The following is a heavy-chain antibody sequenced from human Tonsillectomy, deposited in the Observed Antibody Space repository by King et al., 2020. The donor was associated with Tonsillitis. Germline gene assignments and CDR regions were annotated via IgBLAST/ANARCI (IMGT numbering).Heavy chain of an antibody. CDR3: ARGEGFDFDY. CDR1: GYNFTTYW. CDR2: IYPDDSDA. V-gene: IGHV5-51*01. Sequence: QLVQSGAEVKKPGESLKISCKVSGYNFTTYWIGWVRQMPGKGLEWMGIIYPDDSDARYRPSFQGQVSMSADKSILTAYLPWSSLKASATAIFYCARGEGFDFDYWGQGTLVTVSS. J-gene: IGHJ4*02. D-gene: IGHD3-16*01.